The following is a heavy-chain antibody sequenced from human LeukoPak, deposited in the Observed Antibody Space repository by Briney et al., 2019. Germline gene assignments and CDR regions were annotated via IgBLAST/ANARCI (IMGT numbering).Heavy chain of an antibody. CDR3: ARDYYGDYYFDY. V-gene: IGHV3-21*01. CDR1: GFTFSNYN. CDR2: ISSSSSYI. J-gene: IGHJ4*02. D-gene: IGHD4-17*01. Sequence: GGSLRLSCAASGFTFSNYNMNWVRQAPGKGLEWVSSISSSSSYIDYADSVKGRFTISRDNAKNSLYLQMNSLTAEDTAVYYCARDYYGDYYFDYWGQGTLVTVSS.